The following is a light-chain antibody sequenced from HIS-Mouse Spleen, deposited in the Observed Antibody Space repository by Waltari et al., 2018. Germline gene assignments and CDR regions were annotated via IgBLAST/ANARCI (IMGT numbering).Light chain of an antibody. J-gene: IGLJ3*02. Sequence: QSALTQPASVSGSPGQSLTISCPGTSSDVGSYNLVSWYQQHPGKAPKLMIYEGSKRPSGVSNRFSGSKSGNTASLTISGLQAEDEADYYCCSYAGSSTWVFGGGTKLTVL. V-gene: IGLV2-23*01. CDR1: SSDVGSYNL. CDR2: EGS. CDR3: CSYAGSSTWV.